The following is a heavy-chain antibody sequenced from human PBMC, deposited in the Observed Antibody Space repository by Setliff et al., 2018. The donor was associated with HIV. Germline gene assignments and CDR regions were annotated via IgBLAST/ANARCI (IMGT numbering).Heavy chain of an antibody. CDR3: ALITVIHGWYFDL. Sequence: SETLSLTCAVSGGSISTSSYYWGWIRQPPGKGLEWIGSIYHSGSAYYNPSLKSRVTISVDTPKNQFSLKVKSVTAADTALYYCALITVIHGWYFDLWGRGTLVTVS. J-gene: IGHJ2*01. D-gene: IGHD4-17*01. CDR1: GGSISTSSYY. V-gene: IGHV4-39*01. CDR2: IYHSGSA.